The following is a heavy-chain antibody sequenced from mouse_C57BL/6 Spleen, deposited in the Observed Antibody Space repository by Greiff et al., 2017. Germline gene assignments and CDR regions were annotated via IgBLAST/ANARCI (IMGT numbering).Heavy chain of an antibody. J-gene: IGHJ3*01. CDR1: GYTFTSYD. CDR2: IYPRDGST. Sequence: QVQLQQSGPELVKPGASVKLSCKASGYTFTSYDINWVKQRPGQGLEWIGWIYPRDGSTKYNEKFKGKATLTVDTSSSTAYMELHSLTSEDSAVYFCARGGNRAWFAYWGQGSLVTVSA. V-gene: IGHV1-85*01. D-gene: IGHD2-1*01. CDR3: ARGGNRAWFAY.